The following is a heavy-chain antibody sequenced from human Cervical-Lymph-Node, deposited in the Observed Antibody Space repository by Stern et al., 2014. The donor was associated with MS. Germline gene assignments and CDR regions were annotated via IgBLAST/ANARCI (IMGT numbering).Heavy chain of an antibody. CDR3: ARVSGLYYFDY. J-gene: IGHJ4*02. D-gene: IGHD6-25*01. CDR1: GFTFSSYA. V-gene: IGHV3-30*04. Sequence: QVQLVESGGGVVQPGRSLRLSCAASGFTFSSYAMHWVRQAPGKGLEWVAVISYDGSNKYYADSVKGRFTISRDNSKNTLYLQMNSLRAEDTAVYYCARVSGLYYFDYWGQGTLVTVSS. CDR2: ISYDGSNK.